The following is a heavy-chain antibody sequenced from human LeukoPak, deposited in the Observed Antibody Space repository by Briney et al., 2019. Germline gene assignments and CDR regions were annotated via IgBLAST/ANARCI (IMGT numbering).Heavy chain of an antibody. Sequence: GGSLRLSCAASGFTFSNAWMSWVRQAPGKGLEWVGRIKSKTDGGTTDYAAPVKGRFTISRDDSKNTLYLQMNSLKTEDTAVYYCTTDRFDLMVRGVKGEDYWGQGTLVTVSS. D-gene: IGHD3-10*01. V-gene: IGHV3-15*01. J-gene: IGHJ4*02. CDR2: IKSKTDGGTT. CDR3: TTDRFDLMVRGVKGEDY. CDR1: GFTFSNAW.